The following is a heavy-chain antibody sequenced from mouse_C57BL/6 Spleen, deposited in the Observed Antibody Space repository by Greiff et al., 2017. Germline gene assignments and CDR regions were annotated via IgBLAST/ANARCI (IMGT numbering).Heavy chain of an antibody. CDR3: ARGGDYYYGSSRRYFDV. D-gene: IGHD1-1*01. V-gene: IGHV1-82*01. J-gene: IGHJ1*03. CDR1: GYAFSSSW. CDR2: IYPGDGDT. Sequence: VQLQQSGPELVKPGASVKISCKASGYAFSSSWMNWVKQRPGKGLEWIGRIYPGDGDTNYNGKFKGKATLTADKSSSTAYMQLSSLTSEDSAVYFCARGGDYYYGSSRRYFDVWGTGTTVTVSS.